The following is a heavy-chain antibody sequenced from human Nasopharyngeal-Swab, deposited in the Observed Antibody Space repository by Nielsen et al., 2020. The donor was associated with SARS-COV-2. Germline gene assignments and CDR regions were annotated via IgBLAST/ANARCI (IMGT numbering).Heavy chain of an antibody. D-gene: IGHD5-18*01. J-gene: IGHJ4*02. CDR3: AGAPKQVWSRDYFDT. CDR2: IDGDGSIT. Sequence: GESLKISCAASGFTFSSYWMHWVRLAPGKGLVWVARIDGDGSITNYADSVEGRFGISRDNAKNSLYLQMNSLRAEDTAVYYCAGAPKQVWSRDYFDTWGQGMLVTVSS. V-gene: IGHV3-74*01. CDR1: GFTFSSYW.